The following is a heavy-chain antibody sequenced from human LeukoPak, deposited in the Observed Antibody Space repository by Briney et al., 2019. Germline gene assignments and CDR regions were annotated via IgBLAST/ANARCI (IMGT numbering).Heavy chain of an antibody. V-gene: IGHV3-21*01. J-gene: IGHJ3*02. CDR2: ISTSSSYI. CDR1: GFTFSTYS. CDR3: ARWGTRDSFDI. D-gene: IGHD3-16*01. Sequence: GGSLRLSCAASGFTFSTYSMNWVRQAPGKGLEWVSSISTSSSYIYYADSVKGRFTISRDNAKNSLYLQLNSLRAEDTAVYYCARWGTRDSFDIWGQGTMVTVSS.